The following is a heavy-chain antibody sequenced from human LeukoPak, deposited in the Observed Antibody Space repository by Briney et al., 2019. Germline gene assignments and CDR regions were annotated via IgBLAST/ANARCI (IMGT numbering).Heavy chain of an antibody. CDR3: AKAPVLRFLEWLLGYFDY. V-gene: IGHV3-23*01. CDR1: GFTFSSYA. Sequence: GGSLRLSRAASGFTFSSYAMSWVRQATGKGLEWVSAISGSGGSTYYADSVKGRFTISRDNSKNTLYLQMNCLRAEDTAVYYCAKAPVLRFLEWLLGYFDYWGQGTLVTVSS. J-gene: IGHJ4*02. D-gene: IGHD3-3*01. CDR2: ISGSGGST.